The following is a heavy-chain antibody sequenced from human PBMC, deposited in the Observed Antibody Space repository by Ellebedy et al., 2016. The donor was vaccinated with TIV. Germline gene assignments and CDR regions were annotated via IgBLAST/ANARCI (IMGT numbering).Heavy chain of an antibody. D-gene: IGHD5-18*01. CDR2: MNPNSGNT. CDR1: RYTFTSYD. CDR3: ARGGYSYPEDLDY. Sequence: ASVKVSCKASRYTFTSYDINWVRQAAGQGLEWMGWMNPNSGNTDYAQKFQDRVTMTRDTSTNTAFMELYSLSFEDTAVYYCARGGYSYPEDLDYWGQGTLVTVSS. V-gene: IGHV1-8*01. J-gene: IGHJ4*02.